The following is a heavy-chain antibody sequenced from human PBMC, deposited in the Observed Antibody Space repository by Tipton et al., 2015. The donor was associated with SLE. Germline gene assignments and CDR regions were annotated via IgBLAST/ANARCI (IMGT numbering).Heavy chain of an antibody. Sequence: TLSLTCSVSGDSINSGDYSWTWIRQHPVRGLEWIGCIFNNGNTDYSPSLKSRLTISAESSKNQFSLHLSSVSVADTAVYYCARDEYRYDGTGYHLLGHSDYWGQGTLVTVSS. CDR1: GDSINSGDYS. CDR2: IFNNGNT. CDR3: ARDEYRYDGTGYHLLGHSDY. J-gene: IGHJ4*02. D-gene: IGHD3-22*01. V-gene: IGHV4-31*03.